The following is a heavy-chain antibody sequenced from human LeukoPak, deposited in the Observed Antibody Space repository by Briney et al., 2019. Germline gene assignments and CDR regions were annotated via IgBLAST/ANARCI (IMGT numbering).Heavy chain of an antibody. Sequence: GRSLRLSSVASGFTFSHYPLHWVRQAPGKGLEWVAVISYDGGNTYYADSVKGRFTISRDNSKNTVYLQMSSLRTEDTAVYYCASLLTSGRLAYFFDYWGQGTLVTVSS. CDR3: ASLLTSGRLAYFFDY. CDR1: GFTFSHYP. V-gene: IGHV3-30-3*02. J-gene: IGHJ4*02. CDR2: ISYDGGNT. D-gene: IGHD3-9*01.